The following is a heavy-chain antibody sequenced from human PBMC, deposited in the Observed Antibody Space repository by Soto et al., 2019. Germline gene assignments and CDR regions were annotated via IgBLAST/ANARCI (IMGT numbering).Heavy chain of an antibody. Sequence: GGSLRLSCAASGFTFSSYSMNWVRQAPGKGLEWVSSISSSSSYIYYADSVKGRFTISRDNAKNSLYLQMNSLRAEDTAVYYCAREGDGDFNYYYYYMDVWGKGTTVTVSS. CDR2: ISSSSSYI. J-gene: IGHJ6*03. CDR1: GFTFSSYS. V-gene: IGHV3-21*01. D-gene: IGHD4-17*01. CDR3: AREGDGDFNYYYYYMDV.